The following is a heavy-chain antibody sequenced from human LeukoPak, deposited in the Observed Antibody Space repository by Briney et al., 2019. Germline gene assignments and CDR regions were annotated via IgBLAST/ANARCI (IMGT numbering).Heavy chain of an antibody. CDR2: ISGSGGST. V-gene: IGHV3-23*01. J-gene: IGHJ4*02. CDR3: AKSIRDYCSGGSCYGFDY. Sequence: PGGSLRLSCAASGFTFSSYAMSWVRQAPGKGLEWVSAISGSGGSTYYADSVKGRFTISRDNSKNTLYLQMYSLRAEDTAVYYCAKSIRDYCSGGSCYGFDYRGQGTLVTVSS. CDR1: GFTFSSYA. D-gene: IGHD2-15*01.